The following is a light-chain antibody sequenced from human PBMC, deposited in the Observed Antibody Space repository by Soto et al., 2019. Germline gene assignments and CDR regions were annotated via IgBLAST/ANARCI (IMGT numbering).Light chain of an antibody. Sequence: EIVLTQSPATLSLSPGERATLSCRASQSVSSYLAWYQQKPGQAPRLLIYDASNRATGIPARFSGSGSGTDSTLTISSLEPEDFAVYYCQQRSNSRTFGQGTKVEIK. CDR2: DAS. CDR3: QQRSNSRT. CDR1: QSVSSY. J-gene: IGKJ1*01. V-gene: IGKV3-11*01.